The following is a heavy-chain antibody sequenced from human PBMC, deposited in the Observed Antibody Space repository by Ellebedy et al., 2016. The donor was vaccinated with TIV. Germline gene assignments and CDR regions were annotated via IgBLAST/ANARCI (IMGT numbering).Heavy chain of an antibody. CDR3: ARLVARDYFDY. J-gene: IGHJ4*02. CDR1: GGSISTYY. D-gene: IGHD2-15*01. V-gene: IGHV4-59*08. Sequence: MPSETLSLTCTVSGGSISTYYWSWIRQPPGQGLEWIGYIYYSGYTEYNPSLKSRVTISLDTSKNQFSLKLSSVTAADTAVYYCARLVARDYFDYWGQGTLVTVSS. CDR2: IYYSGYT.